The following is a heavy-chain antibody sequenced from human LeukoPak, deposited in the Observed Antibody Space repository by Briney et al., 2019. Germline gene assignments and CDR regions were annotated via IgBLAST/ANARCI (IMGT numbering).Heavy chain of an antibody. CDR1: GFTFSSYG. Sequence: GGSLRLSCAASGFTFSSYGMHWVRQAPGKGLEWVAVISYDGSNKYYADSVKGRFTISRDNSKNTLYLQMNSLRAEDTAVYYCAKDGSGSYYVNYYYYMDVWGKGTTVTVSS. D-gene: IGHD1-26*01. CDR3: AKDGSGSYYVNYYYYMDV. CDR2: ISYDGSNK. V-gene: IGHV3-30*18. J-gene: IGHJ6*03.